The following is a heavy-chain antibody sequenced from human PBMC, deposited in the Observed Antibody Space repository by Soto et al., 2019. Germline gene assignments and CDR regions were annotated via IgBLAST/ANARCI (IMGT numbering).Heavy chain of an antibody. CDR2: IWYDGSNK. Sequence: SGGSLRLSCAASGFTFISYGMHWVRQAPGKGLEWVAVIWYDGSNKYYADSVKGRFTISRDNSKNTLYLQMNSLRAEDTAVYYCARVSMIGVAGTPHFDYWGQGTLVTVSS. D-gene: IGHD6-19*01. CDR1: GFTFISYG. CDR3: ARVSMIGVAGTPHFDY. J-gene: IGHJ4*02. V-gene: IGHV3-33*01.